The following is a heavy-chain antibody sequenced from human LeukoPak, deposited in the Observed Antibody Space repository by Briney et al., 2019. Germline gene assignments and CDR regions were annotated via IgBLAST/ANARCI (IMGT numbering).Heavy chain of an antibody. D-gene: IGHD4-17*01. J-gene: IGHJ4*02. CDR2: ISGSGGST. V-gene: IGHV3-23*01. CDR1: GFTFSGYA. Sequence: PGGSLRLSCAASGFTFSGYAMSWVRQAPGKGLEWVSGISGSGGSTYFADSVKGRFTISRDNSKNTLFLQMNSLRAEDTAVYYCARDRRYGEGIDYWGQGTLVTVSS. CDR3: ARDRRYGEGIDY.